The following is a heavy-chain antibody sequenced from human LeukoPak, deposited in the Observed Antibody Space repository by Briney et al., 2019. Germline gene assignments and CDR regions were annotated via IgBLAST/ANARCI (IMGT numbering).Heavy chain of an antibody. D-gene: IGHD3-22*01. CDR2: INHSGST. J-gene: IGHJ3*02. V-gene: IGHV4-34*01. CDR3: ARHPQYYYDSSGLGDAFDI. CDR1: GGSFSGYY. Sequence: PSETLSLTCAVYGGSFSGYYWSWIRQPPGKGLEWIGEINHSGSTNYNPSPKSRVTISVDTSKNQFSLKLSSVTAADTAVYYCARHPQYYYDSSGLGDAFDIWGQGTMVTVSS.